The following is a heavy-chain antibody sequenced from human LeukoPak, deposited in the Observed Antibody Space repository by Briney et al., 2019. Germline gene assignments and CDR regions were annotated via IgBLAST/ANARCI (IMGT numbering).Heavy chain of an antibody. Sequence: SETLSLTCAVSGGSISSSNWWSWVRQPPGKGLEWIGEIYHSGSTNYNPPLKSRVTISVDKSKNQFSLKLSSVTAADTAVYYCARVQHSSGWYRLDPWGQGTLVTVSS. CDR1: GGSISSSNW. D-gene: IGHD6-19*01. CDR2: IYHSGST. CDR3: ARVQHSSGWYRLDP. J-gene: IGHJ5*02. V-gene: IGHV4-4*02.